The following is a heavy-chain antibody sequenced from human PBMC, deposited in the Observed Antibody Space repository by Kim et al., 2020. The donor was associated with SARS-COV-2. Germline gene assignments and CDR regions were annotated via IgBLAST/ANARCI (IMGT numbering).Heavy chain of an antibody. CDR2: ISYDGSNK. D-gene: IGHD3-10*01. V-gene: IGHV3-30-3*01. CDR3: ARGNPPGWFGELLDSNYGRDV. J-gene: IGHJ6*02. Sequence: GGSLRLSCAASGFTFSSYAMHWVRQAPGKGLEWVAVISYDGSNKYYADSVKGRFTISRDNSKNTLYLQMNSLRAEDTAVYYCARGNPPGWFGELLDSNYGRDVGGQGTTVTVSS. CDR1: GFTFSSYA.